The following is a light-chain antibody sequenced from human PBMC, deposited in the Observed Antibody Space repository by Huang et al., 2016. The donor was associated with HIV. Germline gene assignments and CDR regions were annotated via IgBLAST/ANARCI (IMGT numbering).Light chain of an antibody. J-gene: IGKJ1*01. Sequence: VLTQSPLSLPVSPGQPASISCRSNHILVPRGVNSYLHWVHQWPGQSPRRLIYRNANRDSGVPDRFSGSGSGTDFPLTISRVEAEDVGIYYCGQGTHWPPAWTFGQGTKVEIK. CDR2: RNA. V-gene: IGKV2-30*02. CDR1: HILVPRGVNSY. CDR3: GQGTHWPPAWT.